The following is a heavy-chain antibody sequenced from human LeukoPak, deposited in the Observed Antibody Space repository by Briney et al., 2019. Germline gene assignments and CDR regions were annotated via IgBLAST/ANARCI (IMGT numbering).Heavy chain of an antibody. J-gene: IGHJ5*02. CDR3: ARGRDGYDYAGFDP. V-gene: IGHV1-46*01. CDR2: INPGGGST. D-gene: IGHD5-24*01. Sequence: ASVKVSCKASGYTFTSYYMHWVRQAPGQGLEWMGIINPGGGSTSYAQKFQGRVTMTRDMSTSTVYMELSSLRPDDTADYYCARGRDGYDYAGFDPWGQGTLVTVSS. CDR1: GYTFTSYY.